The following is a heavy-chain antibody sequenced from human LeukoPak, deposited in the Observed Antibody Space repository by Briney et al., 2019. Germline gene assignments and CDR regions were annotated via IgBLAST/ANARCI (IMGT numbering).Heavy chain of an antibody. Sequence: EPGGSLRLSCATSGFTFSRSGMHSVRQAPGKGLEWVAIIWYDGSEKYYGDSVKGRVTVSRDDSKNTVYLQMNSLRVEDTAVYYCARGSGLVVRGDYFDYWGQGTLVTVSS. J-gene: IGHJ4*02. D-gene: IGHD3-10*01. CDR2: IWYDGSEK. CDR1: GFTFSRSG. CDR3: ARGSGLVVRGDYFDY. V-gene: IGHV3-33*01.